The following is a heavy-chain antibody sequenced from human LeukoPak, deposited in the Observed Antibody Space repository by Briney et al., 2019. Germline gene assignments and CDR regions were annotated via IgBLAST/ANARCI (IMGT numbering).Heavy chain of an antibody. CDR2: IYYSGST. CDR3: ARDLLGCDSSPYYFDY. J-gene: IGHJ4*02. V-gene: IGHV4-39*07. D-gene: IGHD3-22*01. Sequence: SETLSLTCTVSGGSISSSSYYWGWIRQPPGKGLEWIGSIYYSGSTYYNPSLKSRVTISVDTSKNQFSLKLSSVTAADTAVYYCARDLLGCDSSPYYFDYWGQGTLVTVSS. CDR1: GGSISSSSYY.